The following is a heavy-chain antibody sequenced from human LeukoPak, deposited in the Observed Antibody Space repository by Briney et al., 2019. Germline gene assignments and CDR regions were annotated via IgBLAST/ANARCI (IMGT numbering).Heavy chain of an antibody. V-gene: IGHV3-66*01. CDR1: GFTLSTNY. J-gene: IGHJ5*02. Sequence: GGSLRLSCRASGFTLSTNYMNWVRQAPGKGLGWVSVIYSGGNTYYTDSVKGRFSISRDDSINTVYLQMNSLRADDTAVYYCAREVYSSTWFDLWGRGTLVTVSS. CDR2: IYSGGNT. CDR3: AREVYSSTWFDL. D-gene: IGHD6-13*01.